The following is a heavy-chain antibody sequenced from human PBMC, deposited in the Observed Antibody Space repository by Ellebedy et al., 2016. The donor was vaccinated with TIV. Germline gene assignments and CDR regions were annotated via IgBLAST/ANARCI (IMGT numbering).Heavy chain of an antibody. J-gene: IGHJ2*01. V-gene: IGHV4-61*01. CDR2: IYYSGST. D-gene: IGHD3-22*01. CDR3: ARARYYYDSSGYRYWYFDL. Sequence: SETLSLTCTVSGGSVSSGSYYWSWIRQPPGKGLEWIGYIYYSGSTNYNPSLKSRVTISVDTSKNQFSLKLGSVTAADTAVYYCARARYYYDSSGYRYWYFDLWGRGTLVTVSS. CDR1: GGSVSSGSYY.